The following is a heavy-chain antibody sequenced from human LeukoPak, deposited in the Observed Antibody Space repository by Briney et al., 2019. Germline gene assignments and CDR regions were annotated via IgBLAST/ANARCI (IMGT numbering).Heavy chain of an antibody. CDR3: ARAKGPRLLWFGESLNY. J-gene: IGHJ4*02. CDR1: GYTFTSYY. D-gene: IGHD3-10*01. Sequence: ASVKVSCKASGYTFTSYYMHWVRQAPGQGLEWMGIINPSGGSTSYAQKFQGRVTMTRDMSTSTVYMELSSLRSEDTAVYYCARAKGPRLLWFGESLNYWGQGTLVTVSS. V-gene: IGHV1-46*01. CDR2: INPSGGST.